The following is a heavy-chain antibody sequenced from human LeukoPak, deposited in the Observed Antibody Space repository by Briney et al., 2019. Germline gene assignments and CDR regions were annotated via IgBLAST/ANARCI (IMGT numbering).Heavy chain of an antibody. D-gene: IGHD5-18*01. CDR3: AREHVDTAMVLDAFDI. CDR2: INYSGST. V-gene: IGHV4-59*01. CDR1: GGSISSYY. J-gene: IGHJ3*02. Sequence: SETLSLTCTVSGGSISSYYWSWIRQPPGKGLEWIGYINYSGSTNYNPSLKSRVTISVDTSKNQFSLKLSSVTAADTAVYYCAREHVDTAMVLDAFDIWGQGTMVTVSS.